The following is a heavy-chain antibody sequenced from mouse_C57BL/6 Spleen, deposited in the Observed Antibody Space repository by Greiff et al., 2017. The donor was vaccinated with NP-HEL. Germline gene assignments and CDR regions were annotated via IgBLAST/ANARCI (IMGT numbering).Heavy chain of an antibody. CDR1: GFTFTDYH. D-gene: IGHD1-1*01. Sequence: EVKLMESGPELVKPGASLKIPCKASGFTFTDYHMDWVQQSHGKSLEWIGDINPNNGGTYYKQKFKGKVTFTVDNASSTVYMELRSLTSDDTAVYYCARPVDCDSSCGFAYWGKGTLVTVSA. V-gene: IGHV1-18*01. CDR3: ARPVDCDSSCGFAY. J-gene: IGHJ3*01. CDR2: INPNNGGT.